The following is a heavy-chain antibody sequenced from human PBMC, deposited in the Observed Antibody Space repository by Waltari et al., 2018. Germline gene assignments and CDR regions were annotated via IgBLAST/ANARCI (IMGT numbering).Heavy chain of an antibody. CDR1: GYTFTGYY. J-gene: IGHJ3*02. Sequence: QVQLVQSGAEVKKPGASVKVSCKASGYTFTGYYMHWVRQAPGQGLEWMGWINPTRGGTNYAQKFEGRGTMTRDTSISTAYMELSRLRSDDTAVYYCARDHNIVVVPAAMDDAFDIWGQGTMVTVSS. CDR3: ARDHNIVVVPAAMDDAFDI. D-gene: IGHD2-2*01. V-gene: IGHV1-2*02. CDR2: INPTRGGT.